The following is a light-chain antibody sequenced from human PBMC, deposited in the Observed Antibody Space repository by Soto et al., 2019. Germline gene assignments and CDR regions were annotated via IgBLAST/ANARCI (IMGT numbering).Light chain of an antibody. CDR3: SSFTSRFTFV. V-gene: IGLV2-14*01. CDR2: EVT. CDR1: RSDVGAYNY. J-gene: IGLJ1*01. Sequence: QSALTQPASVSGSPGQSIAISCTGTRSDVGAYNYVSWYQQHPGKAPKLMISEVTNRPSGVSDLFSGSKSGNTASLTISGLQAEDEADYYCSSFTSRFTFVFGTGTKVTVL.